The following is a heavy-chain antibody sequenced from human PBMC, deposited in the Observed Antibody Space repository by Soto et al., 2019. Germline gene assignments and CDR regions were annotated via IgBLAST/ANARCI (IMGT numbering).Heavy chain of an antibody. D-gene: IGHD2-15*01. CDR3: VRVVVVAEPGGYYYGMDV. J-gene: IGHJ6*02. V-gene: IGHV1-18*04. CDR1: GYTFTSYG. CDR2: ISAYNGNT. Sequence: GASVKVSCKASGYTFTSYGISWVRQAPGQGLEWMGWISAYNGNTNYAQKLQGRVTMTTDTSTSTAYMELRSLRSDDTAVYYCVRVVVVAEPGGYYYGMDVWGQGTTVTVSS.